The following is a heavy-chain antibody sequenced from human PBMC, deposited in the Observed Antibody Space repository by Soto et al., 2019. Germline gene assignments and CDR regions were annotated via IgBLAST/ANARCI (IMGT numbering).Heavy chain of an antibody. CDR3: ARSAIPRGGWFRP. D-gene: IGHD6-19*01. V-gene: IGHV4-4*07. Sequence: WETLSLTFTVSVASLSTYNWRWIRQPAGKGLEWNGRIYASGSTNYNPSLKGRFSMSVDTSKKQFSLKMMSVTDADTAMYYCARSAIPRGGWFRPWGQGVVEPSP. CDR2: IYASGST. CDR1: VASLSTYN. J-gene: IGHJ5*02.